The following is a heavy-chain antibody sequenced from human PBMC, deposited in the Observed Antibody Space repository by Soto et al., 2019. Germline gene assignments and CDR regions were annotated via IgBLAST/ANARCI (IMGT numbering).Heavy chain of an antibody. CDR3: ARGFIPENY. J-gene: IGHJ4*02. Sequence: ASVKVSCKASGGTFSTYTITCGRQAPWQGVEWMGWINTFNGNTKYEPKFQGRVTFSIDTSTRTVFLELTSLKFDDAAVYYCARGFIPENYWGQGTRVTVSS. CDR2: INTFNGNT. CDR1: GGTFSTYT. D-gene: IGHD2-2*01. V-gene: IGHV1-18*01.